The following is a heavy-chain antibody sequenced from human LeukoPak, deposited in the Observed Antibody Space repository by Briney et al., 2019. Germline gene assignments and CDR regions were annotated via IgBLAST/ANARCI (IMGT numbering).Heavy chain of an antibody. Sequence: GGSLRLPCAASGFTFNSHGMSWVRQAPGKGMEWVSVFSGGSGSTYYADSVRGRFTISGDTSKNTLYLQMNSLRAEDTAVYYCARSEIYNYGYNPNTKFDFWGQGTLVTVSS. CDR1: GFTFNSHG. J-gene: IGHJ4*02. CDR3: ARSEIYNYGYNPNTKFDF. D-gene: IGHD5-18*01. CDR2: FSGGSGST. V-gene: IGHV3-23*01.